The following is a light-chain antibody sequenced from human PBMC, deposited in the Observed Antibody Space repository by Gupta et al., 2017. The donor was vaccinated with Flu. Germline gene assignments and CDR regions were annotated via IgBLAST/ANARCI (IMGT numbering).Light chain of an antibody. CDR2: WAS. J-gene: IGKJ1*01. CDR3: EQDDSSPWT. CDR1: QSGFSSSKNKNY. Sequence: DIVVTQSPDSLAVSLGERATINCRSSQSGFSSSKNKNYVAWYQQKPGHPPNLLVYWASTRQSGVPDRFGARGSGTDFTLTISSLQAEDVAVYYCEQDDSSPWTFGQGSKVEI. V-gene: IGKV4-1*01.